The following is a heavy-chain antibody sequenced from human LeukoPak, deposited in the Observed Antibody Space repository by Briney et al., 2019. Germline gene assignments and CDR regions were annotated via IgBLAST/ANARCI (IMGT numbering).Heavy chain of an antibody. Sequence: GSLRLSCAASGFTFSNYAMHWVRQAPGKGLEYVSSISSNGGGTYYANSVKGRFTISRDSSKNTLYLQMGSLRAEDMAVYYCARDPGRAGTTEWYYFDYWGQGTLVTVSS. V-gene: IGHV3-64*01. J-gene: IGHJ4*02. CDR1: GFTFSNYA. CDR2: ISSNGGGT. D-gene: IGHD3-3*01. CDR3: ARDPGRAGTTEWYYFDY.